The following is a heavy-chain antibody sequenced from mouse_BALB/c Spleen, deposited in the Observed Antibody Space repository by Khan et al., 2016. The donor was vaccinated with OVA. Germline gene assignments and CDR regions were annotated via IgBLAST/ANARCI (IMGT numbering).Heavy chain of an antibody. CDR2: INTYTGEP. V-gene: IGHV9-3-1*01. D-gene: IGHD2-1*01. Sequence: QIQLVQSGPELKKPGETAKISCKASGYTFTNYGMNWVKQAPGKGLKWMGWINTYTGEPTYADDFKGRFAFSLETSASTAYLQINNLKNEDTATYFSARSIGNYWFAYWGQGTLGTVSA. J-gene: IGHJ3*01. CDR3: ARSIGNYWFAY. CDR1: GYTFTNYG.